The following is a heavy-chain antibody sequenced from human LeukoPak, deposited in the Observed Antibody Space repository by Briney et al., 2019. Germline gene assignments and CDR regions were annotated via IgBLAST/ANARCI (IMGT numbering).Heavy chain of an antibody. CDR2: MNPNSGNT. CDR1: GYTFTSYD. J-gene: IGHJ4*02. V-gene: IGHV1-8*01. CDR3: AKDIAAAGTNYFDY. D-gene: IGHD6-13*01. Sequence: ASVKVSCKASGYTFTSYDINWVRQATGQGLEWMGWMNPNSGNTGYAQKFQGRVTMTRNTSISTAYMELSSLRSEDTALYYCAKDIAAAGTNYFDYWGQGTLVTVSS.